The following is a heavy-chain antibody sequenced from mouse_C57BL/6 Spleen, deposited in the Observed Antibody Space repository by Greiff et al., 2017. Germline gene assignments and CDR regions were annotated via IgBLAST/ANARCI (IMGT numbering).Heavy chain of an antibody. CDR1: GYTFTSYW. Sequence: VQLQQPGAELVKPGASVKMSCKASGYTFTSYWITWVKQRPGQGLAWIGDIYPGSGSTNYNEKFKSKATLTVDTSSSTAYLQLSSLTSDDAAVYYCARSDITALGEDYWGQGTTLTVSS. V-gene: IGHV1-55*01. CDR3: ARSDITALGEDY. D-gene: IGHD1-1*01. J-gene: IGHJ2*01. CDR2: IYPGSGST.